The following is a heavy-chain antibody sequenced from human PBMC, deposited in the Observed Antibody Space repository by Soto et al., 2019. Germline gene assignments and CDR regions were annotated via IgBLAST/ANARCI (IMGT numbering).Heavy chain of an antibody. Sequence: EVQLVESGGGLVKPGGSLRLSCAASGFTFHTAWLSWFRQPPGKGLEWVGRIKSKASGGRTQDAAPLKDRFTISKNYSRNTLFPQMNNPKAEDTAVYYCTTGSLTTYTGAEDHWCQGTLVTVSS. CDR1: GFTFHTAW. CDR2: IKSKASGGRT. CDR3: TTGSLTTYTGAEDH. V-gene: IGHV3-15*01. D-gene: IGHD2-2*02. J-gene: IGHJ4*02.